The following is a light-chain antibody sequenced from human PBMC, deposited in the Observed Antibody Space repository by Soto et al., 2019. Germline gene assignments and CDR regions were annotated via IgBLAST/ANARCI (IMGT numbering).Light chain of an antibody. CDR2: DAS. CDR1: QSVSSY. Sequence: EIVLTQSPATLSLSPGERATLSCRASQSVSSYLVWYQQKPGQAPRLLIYDASNRSTGIPARFSGSGSGTDFPLTISSLEPEDFAGYYCQQRSNWPHLTFGGGNKVEIK. J-gene: IGKJ4*01. V-gene: IGKV3-11*01. CDR3: QQRSNWPHLT.